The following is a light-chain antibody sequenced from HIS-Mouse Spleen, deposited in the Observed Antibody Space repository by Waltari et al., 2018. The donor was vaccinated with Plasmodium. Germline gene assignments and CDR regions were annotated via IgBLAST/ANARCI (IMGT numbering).Light chain of an antibody. V-gene: IGLV2-23*03. J-gene: IGLJ3*02. CDR2: EGS. CDR3: CSYAGSSTFV. CDR1: RSDVGSYNF. Sequence: QSALTQPASVSGSPGQSITISCPGTRSDVGSYNFVSWYQQHPGKAPKLMIYEGSKRPSGVSNRFSGSKSGNTASLTISGLQAEDEADYYCCSYAGSSTFVFGGGTKLTVL.